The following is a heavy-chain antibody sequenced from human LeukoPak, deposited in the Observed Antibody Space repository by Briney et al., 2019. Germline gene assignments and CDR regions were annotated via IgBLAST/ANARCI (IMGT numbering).Heavy chain of an antibody. CDR2: ISSSSSTI. CDR3: ARRSRPGIAAAGTNFDY. D-gene: IGHD6-13*01. J-gene: IGHJ4*02. Sequence: PGGSLRLSCAASGFTFSSYSMNWVRQAPGKGLEWVSYISSSSSTIYYADSVKGRFTISRDNAKNSLYLQMNSLRAEDTAVYYCARRSRPGIAAAGTNFDYWGQGTLVTVSS. CDR1: GFTFSSYS. V-gene: IGHV3-48*04.